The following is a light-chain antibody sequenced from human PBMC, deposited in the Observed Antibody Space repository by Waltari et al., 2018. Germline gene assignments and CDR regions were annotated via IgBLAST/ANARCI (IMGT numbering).Light chain of an antibody. Sequence: QSALTQPASVSGSPGQSITFSCTGTSRDVGRYDYVSWYQQHPGKAPKLLIYDVRDRPSGVSNLFSGSKSGNTASLTISGLQAEDEADYYCSSYTASGALFVFGTGTKVTVL. CDR3: SSYTASGALFV. V-gene: IGLV2-14*01. CDR1: SRDVGRYDY. J-gene: IGLJ1*01. CDR2: DVR.